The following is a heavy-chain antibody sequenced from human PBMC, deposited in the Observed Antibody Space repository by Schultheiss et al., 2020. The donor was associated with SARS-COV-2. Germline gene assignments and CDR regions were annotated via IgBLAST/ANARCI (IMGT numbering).Heavy chain of an antibody. J-gene: IGHJ4*02. CDR3: ARSSYEYGSFDH. D-gene: IGHD2-2*01. CDR1: GGSVSSGGYN. Sequence: SQTLSLTCPVSGGSVSSGGYNWSWIRQPTGEGLEWIGRIYSSGSSSYNPSLKSRVTMSEDTSKNQLSLNLRSVTAADTAVYYCARSSYEYGSFDHWGQGALVTVSS. V-gene: IGHV4-61*02. CDR2: IYSSGSS.